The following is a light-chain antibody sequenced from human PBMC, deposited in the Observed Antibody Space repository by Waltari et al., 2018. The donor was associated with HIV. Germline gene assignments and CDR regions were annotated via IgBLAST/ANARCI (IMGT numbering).Light chain of an antibody. CDR2: DSS. CDR1: QSLSSD. V-gene: IGKV3-15*01. CDR3: QQYNNWPQT. J-gene: IGKJ1*01. Sequence: EIVMTQSPASLSVSPGERATLSCRASQSLSSDLAWYQHKPGQAPRLLIYDSSTRATGIPVRFSGSGSGTEFTLTISSLQSEDFATYYCQQYNNWPQTFGQGTKVEIK.